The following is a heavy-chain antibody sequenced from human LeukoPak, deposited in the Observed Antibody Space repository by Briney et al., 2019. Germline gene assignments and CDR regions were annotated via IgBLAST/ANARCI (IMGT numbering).Heavy chain of an antibody. V-gene: IGHV3-48*03. CDR1: GFHFSSYE. J-gene: IGHJ4*02. D-gene: IGHD5-12*01. CDR3: ARGYSSLDRFDY. CDR2: ISSSGSPI. Sequence: GGSLRLSCAASGFHFSSYEMNWVRQAPGKGLEWVSYISSSGSPIYNADSVKGRFTISRDNAKNSLYLQMNNLKVEDTAVYYCARGYSSLDRFDYWGQGTVVTVSS.